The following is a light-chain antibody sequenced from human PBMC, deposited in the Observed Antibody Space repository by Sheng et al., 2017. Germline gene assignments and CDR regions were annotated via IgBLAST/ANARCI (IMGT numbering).Light chain of an antibody. CDR3: QVWDSSSDHPV. CDR2: DDS. J-gene: IGLJ3*02. CDR1: NIGTKG. Sequence: SYVLTQPPSASVAPGQTARVTCGGNNIGTKGVHWYQQRPGQAPVLVIYDDSDRPPGIPERFSGSNSGNTATLTISRVEAGDEAYYSCQVWDSSSDHPVFGGGTKLTVL. V-gene: IGLV3-21*02.